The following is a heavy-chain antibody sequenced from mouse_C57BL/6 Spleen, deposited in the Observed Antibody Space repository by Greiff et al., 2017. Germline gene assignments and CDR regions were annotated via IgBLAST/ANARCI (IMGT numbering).Heavy chain of an antibody. V-gene: IGHV1-54*01. CDR1: GYAFTNYF. Sequence: VQLLQSGAELVRPGTSVKVSCKASGYAFTNYFLEWVKQRPGQGLEWIGVINPGSGGTYYNEKFKGKATLTADKSSSTAYMQLSSLTSEDSAVYCCARAGGIYYGNYDAMDYWGQGTSVTVSS. D-gene: IGHD2-1*01. CDR3: ARAGGIYYGNYDAMDY. J-gene: IGHJ4*01. CDR2: INPGSGGT.